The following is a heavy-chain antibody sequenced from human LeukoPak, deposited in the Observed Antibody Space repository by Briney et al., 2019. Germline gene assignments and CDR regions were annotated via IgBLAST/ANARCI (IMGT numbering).Heavy chain of an antibody. CDR3: ARVGWLVGAFFDY. Sequence: GGSLRLSCAASGFTFSDYNLSWLRQVPGKGPEWLSHITTSGSTTYSADSVKGRFTISRDNTKNSLYLQLNSLRAEDTAVYHCARVGWLVGAFFDYWGQGTLVTVSS. V-gene: IGHV3-11*04. CDR1: GFTFSDYN. CDR2: ITTSGSTT. J-gene: IGHJ4*02. D-gene: IGHD1-26*01.